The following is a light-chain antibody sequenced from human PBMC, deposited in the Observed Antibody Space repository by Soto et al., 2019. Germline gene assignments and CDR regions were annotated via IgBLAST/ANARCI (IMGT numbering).Light chain of an antibody. CDR1: QSISSW. J-gene: IGKJ1*01. CDR2: KAS. Sequence: DIQMTQSPSTLSASVGDRVTITCRASQSISSWLAWYQQKPGKAPKLLIYKASSLEGGVPSRFSGSGSETEFTLTISSLQPDDFATYYCQQYNSYWTFGQGTKV. V-gene: IGKV1-5*03. CDR3: QQYNSYWT.